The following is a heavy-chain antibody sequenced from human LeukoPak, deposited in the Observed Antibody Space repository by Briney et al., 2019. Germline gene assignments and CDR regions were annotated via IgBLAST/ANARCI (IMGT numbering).Heavy chain of an antibody. CDR3: ARGIYGGNSPLVDY. CDR2: INPNSGGT. CDR1: GYTFTGYY. J-gene: IGHJ4*02. Sequence: GASVKVSFKASGYTFTGYYMHWVRQAPGQGLEWMGWINPNSGGTNYAQTSQGRVTMTRDTSISTAYMELSRLRSDDTAVYYCARGIYGGNSPLVDYWGQGTLVTVSS. D-gene: IGHD4-23*01. V-gene: IGHV1-2*02.